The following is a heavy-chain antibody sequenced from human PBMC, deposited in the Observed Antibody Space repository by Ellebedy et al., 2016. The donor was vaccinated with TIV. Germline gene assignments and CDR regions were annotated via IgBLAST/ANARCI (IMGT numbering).Heavy chain of an antibody. J-gene: IGHJ3*01. CDR3: ARHGPQWFDAFDL. D-gene: IGHD3-22*01. CDR2: LHPSGTP. CDR1: GVSITSHF. Sequence: SETLSLTCAVSGVSITSHFWTWIRQPAGGGLEWFGLLHPSGTPNYNPSLKSRVIMSRDTSKDQFSLKLSSVTAADPAVYYCARHGPQWFDAFDLWGQGTLVTVSS. V-gene: IGHV4-4*07.